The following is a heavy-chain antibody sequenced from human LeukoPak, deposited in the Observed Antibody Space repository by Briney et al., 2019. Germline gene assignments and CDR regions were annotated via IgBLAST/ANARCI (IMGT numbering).Heavy chain of an antibody. V-gene: IGHV5-51*01. CDR3: ARRSGWYSGLNWFDP. J-gene: IGHJ5*02. CDR1: GCSFTTYW. CDR2: IYPGDSDT. Sequence: GESLKISCKTSGCSFTTYWIDWVRQMPGKGLEWMGIIYPGDSDTRYSPSFQGQVTISADKSISTAYLQWSSLKASDTAMYYCARRSGWYSGLNWFDPWGQGTLVTVSS. D-gene: IGHD6-19*01.